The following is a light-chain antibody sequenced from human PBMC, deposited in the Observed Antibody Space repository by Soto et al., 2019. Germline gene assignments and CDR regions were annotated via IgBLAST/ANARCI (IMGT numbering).Light chain of an antibody. CDR3: QHYGGSLYT. V-gene: IGKV3-20*01. CDR1: QSVSSNH. Sequence: EIALTQSPGTLSLSPRERATLSCRASQSVSSNHFTWYEQKPGQAPRLLIYGASSRATGIPDRFSGSGSGRDFTLTICGLEPEDFAVYYCQHYGGSLYTFGQGTKLEIK. J-gene: IGKJ2*01. CDR2: GAS.